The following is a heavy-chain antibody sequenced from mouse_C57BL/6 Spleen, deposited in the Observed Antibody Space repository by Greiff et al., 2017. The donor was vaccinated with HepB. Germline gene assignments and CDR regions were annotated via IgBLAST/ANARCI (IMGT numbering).Heavy chain of an antibody. Sequence: DVQLQESGPGLVKPSQSLSLTCSVTGYSITSGYYWNWIRQFPGNKLEWMGYISYDGSNNYNPSLKNRISITRDTSKNQFFLKLNSVTTEDTATYYCARATVALDYWGQGTTLTVSS. CDR1: GYSITSGYY. CDR3: ARATVALDY. V-gene: IGHV3-6*01. D-gene: IGHD1-1*01. CDR2: ISYDGSN. J-gene: IGHJ2*01.